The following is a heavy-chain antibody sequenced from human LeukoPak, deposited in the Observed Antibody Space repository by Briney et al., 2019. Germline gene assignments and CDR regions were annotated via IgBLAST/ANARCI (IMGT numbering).Heavy chain of an antibody. D-gene: IGHD6-6*01. CDR3: ARYSSSSSALDY. CDR1: GGSISSYY. CDR2: IYYSGST. Sequence: SETLSLTCTVSGGSISSYYWTWIRQPPGKGLEWMAHIYYSGSTNYNPSLKSRLTISLATSKNQFFLKLSSVAAADTAVYCCARYSSSSSALDYWGQGTLVTVSS. V-gene: IGHV4-59*08. J-gene: IGHJ4*02.